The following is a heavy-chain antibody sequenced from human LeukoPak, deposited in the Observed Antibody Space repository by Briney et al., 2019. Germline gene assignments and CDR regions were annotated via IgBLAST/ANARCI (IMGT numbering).Heavy chain of an antibody. V-gene: IGHV1-2*02. Sequence: ASVKVSCKASGYTFTGYYMHWVRQAPGQGLEWMGWINPNSGGTNYAQKFQGRVTMTRDTSISTAYMELSRLRSDGTAVYYCARDAVPAYYYDSSGYYYFDYWGQGTLVTVSS. CDR3: ARDAVPAYYYDSSGYYYFDY. CDR1: GYTFTGYY. D-gene: IGHD3-22*01. CDR2: INPNSGGT. J-gene: IGHJ4*02.